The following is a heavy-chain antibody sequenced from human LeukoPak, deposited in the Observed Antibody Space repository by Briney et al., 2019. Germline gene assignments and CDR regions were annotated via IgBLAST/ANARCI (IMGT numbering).Heavy chain of an antibody. Sequence: PSETLSLTCTVSGGSISSGGYYWSWIRQHPGKGLEWIGYIYYSGSTYYNPSLKSRVTISVDTSKNQFSLKLSSVTAADTAVYYCARGYSTGYSGYDHFDYWGQGTLVTVSS. CDR2: IYYSGST. J-gene: IGHJ4*02. CDR3: ARGYSTGYSGYDHFDY. CDR1: GGSISSGGYY. V-gene: IGHV4-31*03. D-gene: IGHD5-12*01.